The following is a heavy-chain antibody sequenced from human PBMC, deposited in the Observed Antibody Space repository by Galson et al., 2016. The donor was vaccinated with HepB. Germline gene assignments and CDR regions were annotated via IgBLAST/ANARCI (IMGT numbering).Heavy chain of an antibody. Sequence: SLRLSCAASGFTFSIHDMHWVRQVTGKGLEWVSAIETAGETYYPDSEKGRFTISRENAKNSLYLQMNDLGAGDTAVYYCARGKSLLTMPWNYGLDVWGKGTAVTVSS. J-gene: IGHJ6*04. CDR1: GFTFSIHD. CDR2: IETAGET. V-gene: IGHV3-13*01. D-gene: IGHD1-1*01. CDR3: ARGKSLLTMPWNYGLDV.